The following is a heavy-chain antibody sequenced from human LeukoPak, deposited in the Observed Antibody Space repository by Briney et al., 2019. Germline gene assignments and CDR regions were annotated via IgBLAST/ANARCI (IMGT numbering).Heavy chain of an antibody. J-gene: IGHJ4*02. CDR1: GFTFSSYG. CDR3: AGSITPDY. V-gene: IGHV3-30*03. CDR2: ISYDGSNK. D-gene: IGHD3-10*01. Sequence: GRSLRLSCAASGFTFSSYGMHWVRQAPGKGLEWVAVISYDGSNKYYADSVKGRFTISRDNSKNTLYLQMNSLRAEDTAVYYCAGSITPDYWGQGTLVTVSS.